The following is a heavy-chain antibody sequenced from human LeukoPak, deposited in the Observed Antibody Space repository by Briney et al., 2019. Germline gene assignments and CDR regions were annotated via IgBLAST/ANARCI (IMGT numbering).Heavy chain of an antibody. V-gene: IGHV3-53*01. Sequence: GGSLRLSCVVSGLTVSSNYMSWVRQAPGKGLEWVSVLYSGGNTYYADSVKGRFTISRDTSKNTLYLQMDSLRAEDTAVYYCARDGGYCSGGSCYTPYYYYGMDVWGQGTTVTVSS. J-gene: IGHJ6*02. CDR3: ARDGGYCSGGSCYTPYYYYGMDV. CDR2: LYSGGNT. D-gene: IGHD2-15*01. CDR1: GLTVSSNY.